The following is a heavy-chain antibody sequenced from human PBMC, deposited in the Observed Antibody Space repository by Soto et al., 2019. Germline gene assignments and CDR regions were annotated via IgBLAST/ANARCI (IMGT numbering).Heavy chain of an antibody. CDR3: AKDPPIAAAGKPGYYYYGMDV. J-gene: IGHJ6*02. Sequence: HPGGSLRLSCAASGFTFSSYAMSWVRQAPGKGLEWVSAISGSGGSTYYADSVKGRFTISRDNSKNTLYLQMNSLRAEDTAVYYCAKDPPIAAAGKPGYYYYGMDVWGQGTTVTVSS. CDR1: GFTFSSYA. V-gene: IGHV3-23*01. CDR2: ISGSGGST. D-gene: IGHD6-13*01.